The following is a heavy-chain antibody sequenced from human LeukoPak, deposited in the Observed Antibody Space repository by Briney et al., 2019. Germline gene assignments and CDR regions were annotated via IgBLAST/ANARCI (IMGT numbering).Heavy chain of an antibody. V-gene: IGHV4-39*07. D-gene: IGHD5-24*01. J-gene: IGHJ5*02. Sequence: PSETLSLTCTVSGGSISSSSYYWGWIRQPPGKGLEWIGSIYYSGSTNYNPSLKSRVTMSVDTSKNQFSLKLSSVTAADTAVYYCARTPIPIELIPDGYNYNWFDPWGQGTLVTVSS. CDR2: IYYSGST. CDR1: GGSISSSSYY. CDR3: ARTPIPIELIPDGYNYNWFDP.